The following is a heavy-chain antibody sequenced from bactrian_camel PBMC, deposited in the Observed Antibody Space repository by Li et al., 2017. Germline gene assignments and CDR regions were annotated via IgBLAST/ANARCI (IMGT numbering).Heavy chain of an antibody. Sequence: HVQLVESGGGSVQAGGSLRLSCAASGNTFSPYCLGWFRQAPGKEREGVARIDSRGTTEYVDSVKGRFTVFKGNAGKTLYLQMNSLRPEDTAMFYCAAVAEGRTVEGGVSLWTLFESGYWGQGTQVTVS. D-gene: IGHD3*01. V-gene: IGHV3S53*01. CDR1: GNTFSPYC. CDR2: IDSRGTT. CDR3: AAVAEGRTVEGGVSLWTLFESGY. J-gene: IGHJ4*01.